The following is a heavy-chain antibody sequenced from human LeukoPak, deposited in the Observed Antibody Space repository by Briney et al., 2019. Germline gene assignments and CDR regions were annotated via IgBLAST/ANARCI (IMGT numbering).Heavy chain of an antibody. V-gene: IGHV4-61*01. CDR2: IYYSGST. CDR3: ARRAINSVMFDY. CDR1: GGSVSSGSYY. J-gene: IGHJ4*02. Sequence: SETLSLTCTVSGGSVSSGSYYWSWIRQPPGKGLEWIGYIYYSGSTNYNPSLRSRVTISVDTSKNQFSLKLSSATAADTAVYFCARRAINSVMFDYWGQGTLVTVSS. D-gene: IGHD3-16*01.